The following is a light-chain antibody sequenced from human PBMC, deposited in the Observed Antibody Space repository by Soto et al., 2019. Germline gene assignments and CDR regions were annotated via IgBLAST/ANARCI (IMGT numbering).Light chain of an antibody. V-gene: IGKV1-33*01. CDR3: QQYDNIPRT. CDR1: QDISNY. CDR2: DAS. Sequence: DIQMTQSPSSLSASVGDRVTITCQASQDISNYLNWYQQKPGRAPKLLIYDASNLETGVPSRFSGSGSGTDFTFTISSLQPEDFATYYCQQYDNIPRTFGQGTKVEIK. J-gene: IGKJ1*01.